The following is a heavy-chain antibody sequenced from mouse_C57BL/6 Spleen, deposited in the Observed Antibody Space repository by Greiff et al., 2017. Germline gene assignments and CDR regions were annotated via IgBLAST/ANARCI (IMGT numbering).Heavy chain of an antibody. CDR1: GFTFSDYY. J-gene: IGHJ4*01. CDR2: INYDGSST. V-gene: IGHV5-16*01. D-gene: IGHD1-1*01. CDR3: ARGGYGSSYDAMDY. Sequence: EVKLVESEGGLVQPGSSMKLSCTASGFTFSDYYMAWVRQVPEKGLEWVANINYDGSSTYYLDSLKSRFIISRDNAKNILYLKMSSLKSEDTATYYCARGGYGSSYDAMDYWGQGTSVTVSS.